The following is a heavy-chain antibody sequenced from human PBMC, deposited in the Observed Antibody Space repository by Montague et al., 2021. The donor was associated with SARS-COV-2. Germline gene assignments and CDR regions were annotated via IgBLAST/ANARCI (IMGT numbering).Heavy chain of an antibody. CDR1: GLLFSNYA. J-gene: IGHJ4*02. V-gene: IGHV3-23*01. CDR2: ISGESGGT. CDR3: AGESGSFHDGGYFDY. Sequence: SWRLSCAASGLLFSNYAMTWVRQAPGKGLEWVSTISGESGGTYYADSVKGRFTISRDNSKSTLYLQMNSLRTEDTAVYYCAGESGSFHDGGYFDYWGQGSLVTVSS. D-gene: IGHD1-26*01.